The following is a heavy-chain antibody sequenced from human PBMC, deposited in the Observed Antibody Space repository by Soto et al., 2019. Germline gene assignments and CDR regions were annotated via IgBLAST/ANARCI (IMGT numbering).Heavy chain of an antibody. Sequence: QVQLQESGPGLVKPSQTMSLTCTVTGGAISSGGYYWSWIRQHPGNVLACIGYINYSGSTYYNPSRKRRDAISVDTSKNPFYLKLRSVTSADSAVYYCARSPSIFGVVIIHEHWFDPWGQGTLVTVSS. V-gene: IGHV4-31*03. D-gene: IGHD3-3*01. CDR1: GGAISSGGYY. CDR3: ARSPSIFGVVIIHEHWFDP. CDR2: INYSGST. J-gene: IGHJ5*02.